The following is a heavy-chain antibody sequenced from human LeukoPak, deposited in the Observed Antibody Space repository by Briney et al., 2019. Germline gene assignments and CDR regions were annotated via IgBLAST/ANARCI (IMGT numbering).Heavy chain of an antibody. V-gene: IGHV1-24*01. CDR1: GYTLTELS. J-gene: IGHJ4*02. Sequence: ASVKVSCKVSGYTLTELSIKWVRQAPGQGLEWMGGFYPEDGETIYAQKFQGIVTMTEDTSTDTAYMELSSLRSEDTAVYYCATDPASLVVVAASWGQGTLVTVSS. D-gene: IGHD2-15*01. CDR2: FYPEDGET. CDR3: ATDPASLVVVAAS.